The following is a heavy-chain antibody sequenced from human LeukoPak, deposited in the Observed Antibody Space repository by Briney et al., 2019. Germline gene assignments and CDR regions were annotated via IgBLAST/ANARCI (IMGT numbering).Heavy chain of an antibody. CDR1: GFTFSNAW. Sequence: GGSLRLSCAASGFTFSNAWMSWVRQAPGKGLEWVGRIKSKTDGGTTDYAAHVKGRFTISRDDSKNTLYLQMNSLTTEATAVYYCTKVGGGYEIGYNDSWGQGTLVTVSS. D-gene: IGHD5-12*01. V-gene: IGHV3-15*01. CDR3: TKVGGGYEIGYNDS. CDR2: IKSKTDGGTT. J-gene: IGHJ4*02.